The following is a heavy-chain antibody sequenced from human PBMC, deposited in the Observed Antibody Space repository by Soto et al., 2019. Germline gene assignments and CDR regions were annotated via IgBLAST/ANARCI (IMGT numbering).Heavy chain of an antibody. J-gene: IGHJ6*02. V-gene: IGHV4-31*03. CDR3: AASCVACGGFNYYGMDV. Sequence: SETLSLTCTVSGGSISSGGYYWYWIRQHPGKGLEWIGYIYYSGTTYYNPSLKSRVTISVDTSKNQFSLKLSSVTAADTAVYYCAASCVACGGFNYYGMDVWGEGTTVT. D-gene: IGHD2-21*01. CDR1: GGSISSGGYY. CDR2: IYYSGTT.